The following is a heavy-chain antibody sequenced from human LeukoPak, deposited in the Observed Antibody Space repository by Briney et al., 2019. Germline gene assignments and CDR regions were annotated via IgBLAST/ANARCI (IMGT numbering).Heavy chain of an antibody. Sequence: PSETLSLTCTVSGGSISSGSYYWSWIRQPAGKGLEWIGRIYTSGSTNYNPSLKSRVTISVDTSKNQFSLKLSSVTAADTAVYYCAREREGMTYYYDSSGYYPYWYFDLWGRGTLVTVSS. J-gene: IGHJ2*01. V-gene: IGHV4-61*02. CDR2: IYTSGST. CDR1: GGSISSGSYY. CDR3: AREREGMTYYYDSSGYYPYWYFDL. D-gene: IGHD3-22*01.